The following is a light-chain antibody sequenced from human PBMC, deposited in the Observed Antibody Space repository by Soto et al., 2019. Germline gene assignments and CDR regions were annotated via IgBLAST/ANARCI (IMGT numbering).Light chain of an antibody. Sequence: IVMTQSPSSISVSPGASATIPRGASQSVSSNLARYQQKPGQAPSLLIYGASTRATGTPARFSGSGSGTDFTLTISRLEPEEFAVYYSHEDGSSGTFCDGTKVDIK. CDR2: GAS. V-gene: IGKV3-15*01. CDR3: HEDGSSGT. CDR1: QSVSSN. J-gene: IGKJ4*01.